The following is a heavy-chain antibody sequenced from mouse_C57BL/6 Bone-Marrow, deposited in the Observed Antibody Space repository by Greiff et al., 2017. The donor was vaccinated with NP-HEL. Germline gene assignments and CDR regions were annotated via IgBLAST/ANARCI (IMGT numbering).Heavy chain of an antibody. CDR1: GFSLTSYG. Sequence: VMLVESGPGLVQPSQSLSITCTVSGFSLTSYGVHWVRQSPGKGLEWLGVIWSGGSTDYNAAFISRLSISKDNSKSQVFFKMNSLQADDTAIYYCASVITTEDAMDYWGQGTSVTVSS. D-gene: IGHD1-1*01. V-gene: IGHV2-2*01. J-gene: IGHJ4*01. CDR2: IWSGGST. CDR3: ASVITTEDAMDY.